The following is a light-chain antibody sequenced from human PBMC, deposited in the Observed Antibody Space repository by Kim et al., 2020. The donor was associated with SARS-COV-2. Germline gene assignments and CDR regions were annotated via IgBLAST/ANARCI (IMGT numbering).Light chain of an antibody. Sequence: GQGITIACTGTSSEVGGSEDVSWYQHYPGKAAKLILCDVSDRPSGVYNRFSGSKSGNTASLTISGHQAEDEADYYCSSYTTTDTLVFGGGTQLTVL. CDR3: SSYTTTDTLV. J-gene: IGLJ3*02. CDR2: DVS. V-gene: IGLV2-14*03. CDR1: SSEVGGSED.